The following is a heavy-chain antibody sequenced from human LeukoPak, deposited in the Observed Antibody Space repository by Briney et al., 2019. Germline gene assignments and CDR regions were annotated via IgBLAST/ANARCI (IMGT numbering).Heavy chain of an antibody. Sequence: ASVKVSCKASGYTFTSHDINWVRQATGQGLEWMGWMNPNSGKTGYAQKFQDSVTMTRNTSISTAYMELSSLESEDTAVYYCASALKRGSAGTLIDYWGQGTLVTVSS. D-gene: IGHD6-13*01. V-gene: IGHV1-8*01. CDR1: GYTFTSHD. CDR2: MNPNSGKT. J-gene: IGHJ4*02. CDR3: ASALKRGSAGTLIDY.